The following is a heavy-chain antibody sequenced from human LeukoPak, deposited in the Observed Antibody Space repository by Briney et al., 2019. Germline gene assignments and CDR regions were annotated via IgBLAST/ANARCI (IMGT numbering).Heavy chain of an antibody. D-gene: IGHD1-26*01. V-gene: IGHV4-59*01. Sequence: PSETLSLTCTVSGASISSYYWSWIRQTPGKGLEWIGYLFNSGSTNHNPSFKSRVTISQDTSKNQFSLNLSSVTAADTAVYYYARGSKWAPLDYWSQGTLVTVSS. CDR1: GASISSYY. CDR3: ARGSKWAPLDY. CDR2: LFNSGST. J-gene: IGHJ4*02.